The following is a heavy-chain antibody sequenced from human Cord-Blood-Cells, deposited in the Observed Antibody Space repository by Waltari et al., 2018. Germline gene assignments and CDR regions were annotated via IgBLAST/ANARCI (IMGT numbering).Heavy chain of an antibody. D-gene: IGHD7-27*01. J-gene: IGHJ2*01. CDR1: GYSFTSYW. CDR3: ARIGGTGDFPHYWYFDL. Sequence: EVQLVQSGAEVKKPGESLKISCKRSGYSFTSYWTGRVRQMPGQGLEWMGIIYPGDSDTRYSPSFQGQVTISADKSISTAYLQWSSLKASDTAMYYCARIGGTGDFPHYWYFDLWGRGTLVTVSS. V-gene: IGHV5-51*01. CDR2: IYPGDSDT.